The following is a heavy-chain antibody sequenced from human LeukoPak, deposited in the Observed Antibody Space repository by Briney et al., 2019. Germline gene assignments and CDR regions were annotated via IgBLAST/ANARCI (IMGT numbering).Heavy chain of an antibody. CDR1: GFTFSTYW. D-gene: IGHD4-23*01. J-gene: IGHJ4*02. CDR2: TNSDGSRT. CDR3: AKAARWNYFDH. Sequence: GGSLRLSCAASGFTFSTYWMHWVRQAPGKGLVWVSRTNSDGSRTYYADSVKGRFTISRDNSKNTLFLQMNSLRPEDTAVYFCAKAARWNYFDHWGQGTLVTVSS. V-gene: IGHV3-74*01.